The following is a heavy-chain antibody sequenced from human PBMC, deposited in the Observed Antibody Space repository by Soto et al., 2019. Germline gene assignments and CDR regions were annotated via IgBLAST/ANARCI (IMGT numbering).Heavy chain of an antibody. CDR2: IIPILGIA. J-gene: IGHJ4*02. V-gene: IGHV1-69*02. CDR3: ARVRGITGTTHVEAYFDY. CDR1: GGTFSSYT. D-gene: IGHD1-7*01. Sequence: GASVKVSCKASGGTFSSYTISWVRQAPGQGLEWMGRIIPILGIANYAQKFQGRVTITADKSTSIAYMELSSLISEDTAVYYCARVRGITGTTHVEAYFDYRGQGTLVTVSS.